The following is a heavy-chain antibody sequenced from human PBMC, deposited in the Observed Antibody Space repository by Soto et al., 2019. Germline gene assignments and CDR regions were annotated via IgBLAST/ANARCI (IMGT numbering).Heavy chain of an antibody. D-gene: IGHD2-15*01. Sequence: ASVKVSCKPSGYTFTGYYIHWVRQAPGQGLEWMGWINPNSGGTNYAQKFQGRVTMTRDTSISTAYMELSRLRSDDTAVYYCARDLGYCSGGSCYNWFDPWGQGTLVTVS. CDR1: GYTFTGYY. CDR3: ARDLGYCSGGSCYNWFDP. CDR2: INPNSGGT. J-gene: IGHJ5*02. V-gene: IGHV1-2*02.